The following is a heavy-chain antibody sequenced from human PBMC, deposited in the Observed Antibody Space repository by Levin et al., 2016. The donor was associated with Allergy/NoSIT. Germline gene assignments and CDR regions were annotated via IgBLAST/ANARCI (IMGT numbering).Heavy chain of an antibody. D-gene: IGHD4-17*01. CDR1: GGSISSYY. Sequence: SETLSLTCTVSGGSISSYYWSWIRQPPGKGLEWIGYIYYSGSTNYNPSLKSRVTISVDTSKNQFSLKLSSVTAADTAVYYCARGLRTVTNHDAFDIWGQGTMVTVSS. V-gene: IGHV4-59*08. CDR2: IYYSGST. J-gene: IGHJ3*02. CDR3: ARGLRTVTNHDAFDI.